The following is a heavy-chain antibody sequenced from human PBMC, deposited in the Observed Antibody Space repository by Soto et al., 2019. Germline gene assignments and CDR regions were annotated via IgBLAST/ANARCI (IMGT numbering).Heavy chain of an antibody. J-gene: IGHJ6*02. CDR3: ARDWGSGWHYAMDV. CDR1: GFTFSSYS. V-gene: IGHV3-21*01. D-gene: IGHD6-19*01. Sequence: EVQLVESGGGLVKPGGSLRLSCAASGFTFSSYSMNWVRQAPGKGLEWVSSISSSSSYIYYADSVKGRFTISRDNAKNSLYLQMNSLRAEDTAVYSCARDWGSGWHYAMDVWGQGTTVTVSS. CDR2: ISSSSSYI.